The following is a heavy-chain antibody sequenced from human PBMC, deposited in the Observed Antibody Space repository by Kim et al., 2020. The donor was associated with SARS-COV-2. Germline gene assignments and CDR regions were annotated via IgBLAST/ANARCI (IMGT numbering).Heavy chain of an antibody. CDR3: ARDAXXRGXSGYDPQLGYGXXX. CDR2: INPNSGGT. V-gene: IGHV1-2*02. D-gene: IGHD5-12*01. J-gene: IGHJ4*03. Sequence: ASVKVSCKASGYTFTGYYMHWVRQAPGQGLEWMGWINPNSGGTNYAQKFQGRVXMTRXXSISTAYMELSRRXXDDTAVYYCARDAXXRGXSGYDPQLGYGXXXWGQGTXVTVSS. CDR1: GYTFTGYY.